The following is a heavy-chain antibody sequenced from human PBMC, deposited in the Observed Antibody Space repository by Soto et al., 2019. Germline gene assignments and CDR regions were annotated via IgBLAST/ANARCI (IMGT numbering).Heavy chain of an antibody. CDR3: GIEPKGTAGFDH. CDR1: GHTFTGHH. CDR2: IDLDIGDT. J-gene: IGHJ4*02. D-gene: IGHD2-21*02. Sequence: ASVKVSCKSSGHTFTGHHMHWVRQAPGQGLEWMGLIDLDIGDTKYAQKFQGRVTSTSDASITTAYMELRGLRSDDTAVYYCGIEPKGTAGFDHWGQGTLVTVSS. V-gene: IGHV1-2*02.